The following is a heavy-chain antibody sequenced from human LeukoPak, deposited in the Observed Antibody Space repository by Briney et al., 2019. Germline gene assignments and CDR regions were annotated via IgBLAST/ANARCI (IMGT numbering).Heavy chain of an antibody. J-gene: IGHJ6*04. CDR3: ARGPVGTSSSWYVNYYGMDV. Sequence: ASVKVSCTASGYTFTGYGISWVRQAPGQGLERMGWISAYNGNTNYAQKLQGRVTMTTDTSTSTAYMELRSLRSDDTAVYYCARGPVGTSSSWYVNYYGMDVWGKGTTVTVSS. D-gene: IGHD6-13*01. V-gene: IGHV1-18*04. CDR2: ISAYNGNT. CDR1: GYTFTGYG.